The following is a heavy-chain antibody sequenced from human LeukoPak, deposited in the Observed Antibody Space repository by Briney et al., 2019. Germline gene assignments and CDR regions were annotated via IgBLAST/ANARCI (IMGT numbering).Heavy chain of an antibody. Sequence: GGSLRLSCAASGFTFSSYGMHWVRHAPGRGLEWVAVIWYDGSNKYYADSVKGRFTISRDNARNTLYLQLNSLTAEDTAVYYCAMGYKSAYSWDYWGQGTLVTVSS. CDR1: GFTFSSYG. J-gene: IGHJ4*02. V-gene: IGHV3-33*01. CDR2: IWYDGSNK. D-gene: IGHD5-18*01. CDR3: AMGYKSAYSWDY.